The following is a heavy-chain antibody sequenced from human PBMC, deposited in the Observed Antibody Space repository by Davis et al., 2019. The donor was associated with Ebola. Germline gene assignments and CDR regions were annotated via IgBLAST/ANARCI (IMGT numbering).Heavy chain of an antibody. CDR3: ARNSITKFNWLDP. D-gene: IGHD1-14*01. Sequence: MPSETLSLTCTVSGGSIRSYYWSWIRQPPGKGLEWIGYIYYSGSTNYNPSLKSRVTISVDMAKNQFSLKMRSVTAADTAVYYCARNSITKFNWLDPWGQGTLVTVSS. J-gene: IGHJ5*02. V-gene: IGHV4-59*01. CDR2: IYYSGST. CDR1: GGSIRSYY.